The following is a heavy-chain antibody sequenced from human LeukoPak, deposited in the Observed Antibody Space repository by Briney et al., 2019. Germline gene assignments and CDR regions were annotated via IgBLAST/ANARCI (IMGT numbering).Heavy chain of an antibody. D-gene: IGHD3-16*01. CDR2: ILNDGTWE. J-gene: IGHJ5*01. V-gene: IGHV3-30*02. CDR3: VKGGSISHNWFDS. CDR1: GFTYSDYG. Sequence: TGGSLRLSCAASGFTYSDYGMHWVRQAPGRGLEWVAFILNDGTWEYYPDSVKGRLTISRDNSRNTLYLQMNSVRLEGTAIYYCVKGGSISHNWFDSWGQGTLVTVSS.